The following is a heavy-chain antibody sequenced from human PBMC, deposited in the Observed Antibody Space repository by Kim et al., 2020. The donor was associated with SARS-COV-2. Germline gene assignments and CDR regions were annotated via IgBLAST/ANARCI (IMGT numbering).Heavy chain of an antibody. D-gene: IGHD3-3*01. CDR3: ARDLDGSSWPLAPRTFD. J-gene: IGHJ3*01. CDR2: ISPSSGVS. CDR1: GYTFSSHF. Sequence: ASVKVSCKSSGYTFSSHFIHWVRQAPGQGLEWMGIISPSSGVSSNAQVIAGRVTMTSDTSTRTVFMELSRLRLDDTAVYYCARDLDGSSWPLAPRTFD. V-gene: IGHV1-46*01.